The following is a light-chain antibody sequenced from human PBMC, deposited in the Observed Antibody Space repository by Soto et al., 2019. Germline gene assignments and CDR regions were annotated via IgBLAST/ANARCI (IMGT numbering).Light chain of an antibody. CDR1: QSISSW. CDR2: KAS. V-gene: IGKV1-5*03. Sequence: DIQMTQSPSTLSAFVGDRVTITCRASQSISSWLAWYQQKPGKAPKLLIYKASSLESGVPSRFSGSGSGTDFTLTISSLQPDDFATYYCQQYNSYSPLTFGGGTKVDI. J-gene: IGKJ4*01. CDR3: QQYNSYSPLT.